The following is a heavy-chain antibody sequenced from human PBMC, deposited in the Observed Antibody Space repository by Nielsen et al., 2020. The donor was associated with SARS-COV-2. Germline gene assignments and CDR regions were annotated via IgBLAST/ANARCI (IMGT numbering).Heavy chain of an antibody. J-gene: IGHJ4*02. V-gene: IGHV1-46*01. CDR1: GYTFTSYY. CDR3: ARDLSSSSWYPYFDY. Sequence: ASVKVSCKASGYTFTSYYMHWVRQAPGQGLEWMGIINPSGGSTSYAQKFQGRVTMTRGTSTSTVYMELSSLRSEDTAVYYCARDLSSSSWYPYFDYWGQGTLVTVSS. CDR2: INPSGGST. D-gene: IGHD6-13*01.